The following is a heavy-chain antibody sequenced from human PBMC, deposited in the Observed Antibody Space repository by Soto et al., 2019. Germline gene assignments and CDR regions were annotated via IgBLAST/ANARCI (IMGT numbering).Heavy chain of an antibody. D-gene: IGHD2-2*01. J-gene: IGHJ6*02. CDR1: GGSISSGGYS. V-gene: IGHV4-30-2*01. CDR2: IYHSGST. CDR3: ARVYCSSTSCSEDYGMDV. Sequence: QLQLQESGSGLVKPSQTLSLTCAVSGGSISSGGYSWSWIRQPPGKGLEWIGYIYHSGSTYYKPSVKSRVTISVDRSKNQFSLKMSSVTAADTAVYYCARVYCSSTSCSEDYGMDVWGQGTTVTVSS.